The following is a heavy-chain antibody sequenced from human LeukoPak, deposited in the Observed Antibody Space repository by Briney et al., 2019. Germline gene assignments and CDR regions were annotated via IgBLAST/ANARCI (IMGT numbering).Heavy chain of an antibody. J-gene: IGHJ4*02. D-gene: IGHD3-10*01. CDR3: AKLWFGEPPFDY. CDR1: GGSISRYY. CDR2: IYYSGST. Sequence: TPSETLSLTCTVSGGSISRYYWSWIRQPPGKGLDYIGYIYYSGSTNYNPSLKSRVTISVDTSKNQFSLRLSSVSAADTAMYYCAKLWFGEPPFDYWGQGILVTVSS. V-gene: IGHV4-59*01.